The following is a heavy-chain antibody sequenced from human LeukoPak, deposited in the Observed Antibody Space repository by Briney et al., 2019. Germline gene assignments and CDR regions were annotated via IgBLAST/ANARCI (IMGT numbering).Heavy chain of an antibody. V-gene: IGHV3-11*01. CDR3: ARDPDYGDPY. D-gene: IGHD4/OR15-4a*01. CDR1: GFSFSDSY. J-gene: IGHJ4*02. CDR2: ITSSGTTT. Sequence: GGSLRLSCSASGFSFSDSYMSWFRLSPEKGLEWFAYITSSGTTTEYADSVKGRFTISRVNAKNSLYLQMNSLRPEDTAVYYCARDPDYGDPYWGQGTLVTVSS.